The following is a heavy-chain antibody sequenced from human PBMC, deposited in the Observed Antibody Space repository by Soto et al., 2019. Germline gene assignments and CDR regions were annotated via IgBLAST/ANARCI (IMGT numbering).Heavy chain of an antibody. V-gene: IGHV3-23*01. Sequence: PGGSLRLSCAASGFTFSSYAMSWVRQAPGKGLEWVSAISGSGGSTYYADSVKGRFTISRDNSKNTLYLPMNSLRAEDTAVYYCAKDQPYCGGDCYTHFDYWGQGTLVTVSS. CDR3: AKDQPYCGGDCYTHFDY. CDR2: ISGSGGST. J-gene: IGHJ4*02. D-gene: IGHD2-21*02. CDR1: GFTFSSYA.